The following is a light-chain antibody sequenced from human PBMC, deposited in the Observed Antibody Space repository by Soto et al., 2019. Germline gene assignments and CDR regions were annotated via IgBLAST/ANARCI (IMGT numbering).Light chain of an antibody. Sequence: QSALTQPPSASGSPGQSVTISCTGTSSDVGGYNYVSWYQQHPGKAPNLMIYEVSKRPSGVPGRFSGSKSANTASLTVSGLQAEDEADYYCSSYAGSNNLVFGGGTKLTVL. CDR1: SSDVGGYNY. J-gene: IGLJ2*01. CDR3: SSYAGSNNLV. CDR2: EVS. V-gene: IGLV2-8*01.